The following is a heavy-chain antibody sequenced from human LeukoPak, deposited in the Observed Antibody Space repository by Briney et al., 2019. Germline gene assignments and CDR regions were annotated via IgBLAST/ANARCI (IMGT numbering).Heavy chain of an antibody. CDR2: IYYSGST. D-gene: IGHD5-18*01. V-gene: IGHV4-61*01. J-gene: IGHJ4*02. CDR3: ARGLGYSYGYRFGYYFDY. Sequence: PSETLFLTCTVSGGSVSSGSYYWSWIRQPPGKGLEWIGYIYYSGSTNYNPSLKSRVTISVDTSKNQFSLKLSSVTAADTAVYYCARGLGYSYGYRFGYYFDYWGQGTLVTVSS. CDR1: GGSVSSGSYY.